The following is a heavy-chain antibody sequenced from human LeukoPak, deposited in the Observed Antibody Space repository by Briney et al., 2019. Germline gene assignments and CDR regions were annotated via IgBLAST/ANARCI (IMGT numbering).Heavy chain of an antibody. D-gene: IGHD6-19*01. V-gene: IGHV3-53*01. CDR1: GFTVSSNY. Sequence: VGSLRLSCAASGFTVSSNYMSCVRQAPGKGLEWVSGMYSGVSTDYADSVKGRFNICRDNYKNTLYLQMNSLSAEDTAVYYCARGWGVAGPLEYWRQGPLVTVSS. CDR2: MYSGVST. J-gene: IGHJ4*02. CDR3: ARGWGVAGPLEY.